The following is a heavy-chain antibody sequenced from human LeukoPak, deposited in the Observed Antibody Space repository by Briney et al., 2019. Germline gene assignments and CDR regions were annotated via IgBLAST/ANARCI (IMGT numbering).Heavy chain of an antibody. Sequence: ASVKVSCKASGYTFTSYYMHWVRQAPGQGLEGMGIINPSDGGTNYAQKFQGRVTMTRNTSISTAYMELSSLRSEDTAVYYCARGAGGDDAFDIWGQGTMVTVSS. J-gene: IGHJ3*02. D-gene: IGHD4-23*01. CDR3: ARGAGGDDAFDI. CDR1: GYTFTSYY. V-gene: IGHV1-46*01. CDR2: INPSDGGT.